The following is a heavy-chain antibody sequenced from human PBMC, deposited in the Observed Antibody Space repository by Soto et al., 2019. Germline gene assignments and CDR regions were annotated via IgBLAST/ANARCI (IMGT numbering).Heavy chain of an antibody. CDR3: AKDRHDYGDLGPVGDFDY. J-gene: IGHJ4*02. Sequence: EVQLLESGGGLVQPGGSLRLSCAASGFTFSSYAMSWVRQAPGKGLEWVSAISGSGGSTYYADSVKGRFTISRDNSKNTLYLQMNSLRAEDTAVYYCAKDRHDYGDLGPVGDFDYWGQGTLVTVSS. CDR1: GFTFSSYA. CDR2: ISGSGGST. V-gene: IGHV3-23*01. D-gene: IGHD4-17*01.